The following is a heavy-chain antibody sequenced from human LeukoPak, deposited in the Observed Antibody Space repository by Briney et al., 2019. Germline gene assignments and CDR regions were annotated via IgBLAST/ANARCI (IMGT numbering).Heavy chain of an antibody. D-gene: IGHD6-25*01. CDR2: ISYDGSNK. CDR3: ARVAADGGFDY. Sequence: PGGSLRLSCAASGFTFSSYGMHWVRQAPGKGLEWVAVISYDGSNKYYADSVKGRFTISRDNSKNTLYLQMNSLRAEDTAVYYCARVAADGGFDYWGQGTLVTVSS. V-gene: IGHV3-30*19. CDR1: GFTFSSYG. J-gene: IGHJ4*02.